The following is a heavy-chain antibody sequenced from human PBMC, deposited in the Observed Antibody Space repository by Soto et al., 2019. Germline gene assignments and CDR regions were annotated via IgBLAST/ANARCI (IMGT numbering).Heavy chain of an antibody. D-gene: IGHD1-26*01. CDR2: ISGSGGST. V-gene: IGHV3-23*01. CDR1: GFTFSSYA. J-gene: IGHJ4*02. CDR3: AKLKVGATSGY. Sequence: GGSLRLSCAASGFTFSSYAMSLVRQAPGKGLEWVSAISGSGGSTYYADSVKGRFTISRDNSKNTLYLQMNSLRAEDTAVYYCAKLKVGATSGYWGQGTLVTVSS.